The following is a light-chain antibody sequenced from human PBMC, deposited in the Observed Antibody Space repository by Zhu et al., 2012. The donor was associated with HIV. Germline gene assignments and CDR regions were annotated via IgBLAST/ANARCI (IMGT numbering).Light chain of an antibody. CDR1: QSVSSTD. V-gene: IGKV3-20*01. J-gene: IGKJ4*01. CDR3: QLYGTSPPLT. CDR2: GAS. Sequence: EIVLTQSPGTLSLSPGERATLSCRASQSVSSTDLAWYQQKPGHPPRLLIYGASNRAADIPYRFSGSGSGTDFTLTISRLEPEDFVVYYCQLYGTSPPLTFGGG.